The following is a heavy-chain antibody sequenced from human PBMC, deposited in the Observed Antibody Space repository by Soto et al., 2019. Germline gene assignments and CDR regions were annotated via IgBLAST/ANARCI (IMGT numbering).Heavy chain of an antibody. CDR2: IVVVNGNT. J-gene: IGHJ6*02. V-gene: IGHV1-58*01. CDR1: GFSFGDSA. D-gene: IGHD3-3*02. CDR3: AVTDLPFRPLTEPTENGMDV. Sequence: ELVQAGPEAREPGTSVTVSCRASGFSFGDSAVQWVRQGRGQRLAWIGWIVVVNGNTNYAQKIEGRVTLTRDASTSTSHMELTSLSSADTAVYFCAVTDLPFRPLTEPTENGMDVWGQGTTVTVSS.